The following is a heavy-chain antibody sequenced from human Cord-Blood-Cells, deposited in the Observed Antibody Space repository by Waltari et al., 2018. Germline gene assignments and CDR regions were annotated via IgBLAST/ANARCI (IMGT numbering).Heavy chain of an antibody. CDR1: GFTFSSYW. CDR2: IKQDGSEK. CDR3: ARGALGYCSGGSCYSGAFDI. J-gene: IGHJ3*02. Sequence: EVQLVESGGGLVQPGGSLRLSCAASGFTFSSYWMSWVRQAPGKGREWVANIKQDGSEKYYVDSVKGRFTISRDNAKNSLYLQMNSLRAEYTAVYYCARGALGYCSGGSCYSGAFDIWGQGTMVTVSS. D-gene: IGHD2-15*01. V-gene: IGHV3-7*01.